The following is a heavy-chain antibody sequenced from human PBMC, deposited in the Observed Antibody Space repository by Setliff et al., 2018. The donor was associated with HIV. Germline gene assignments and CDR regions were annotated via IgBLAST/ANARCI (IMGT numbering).Heavy chain of an antibody. CDR3: ARDQSEERWRQLEDNYYYAMDV. J-gene: IGHJ6*02. CDR2: INTSGGSA. CDR1: GYTFTTYP. V-gene: IGHV1-46*01. D-gene: IGHD1-1*01. Sequence: GASVKVSCKASGYTFTTYPMHWVRQAPGQGLEWMGVINTSGGSAGYAEKFRGRVTMTRDTSTNTVYMELSSLRSEDTAVYFCARDQSEERWRQLEDNYYYAMDVWGQGTTVTVSS.